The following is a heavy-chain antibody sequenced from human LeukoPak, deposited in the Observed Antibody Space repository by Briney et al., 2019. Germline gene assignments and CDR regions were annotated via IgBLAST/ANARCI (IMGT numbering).Heavy chain of an antibody. D-gene: IGHD3-3*01. Sequence: ASVKVSCKASGSPFTGYYMHWVRPAPGQGLEWMGWINPNSGGTNYSQKFQGRVTMTRDTSISTAYMELSRLRSDDTAVYYCALYYDFWSGYTWFDPWGQGTLVTVSS. V-gene: IGHV1-2*02. CDR1: GSPFTGYY. CDR3: ALYYDFWSGYTWFDP. CDR2: INPNSGGT. J-gene: IGHJ5*02.